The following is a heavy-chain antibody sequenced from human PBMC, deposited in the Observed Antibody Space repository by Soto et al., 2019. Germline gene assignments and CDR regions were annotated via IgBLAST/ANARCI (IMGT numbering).Heavy chain of an antibody. D-gene: IGHD5-18*01. CDR1: GGSISSSIYY. J-gene: IGHJ4*02. V-gene: IGHV4-39*01. Sequence: SETLSLTCTVSGGSISSSIYYGGWIRQPPGKGLEWIGSIFYSGTYYADSVQGRFTISRDNAKNTLYLQMNSLRVEDTAVYFCARGDGDRFDGNGYLGRHWGQGTLVTVSS. CDR2: IFYSGT. CDR3: ARGDGDRFDGNGYLGRH.